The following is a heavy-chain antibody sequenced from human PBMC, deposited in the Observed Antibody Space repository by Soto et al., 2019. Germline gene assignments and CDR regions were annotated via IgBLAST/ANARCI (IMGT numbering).Heavy chain of an antibody. CDR2: IYRTGST. CDR1: GGAFTSNNW. Sequence: QVQLQESRPGLVKPSGTLSLTCAVSGGAFTSNNWWTWVRQPPGQGLEWIGEIYRTGSTNYTPALKSRVTISLDTSENQFPLKVTSPTAADTAVYYCASRDPGTSVDYWGQGTLVTVSS. V-gene: IGHV4-4*02. CDR3: ASRDPGTSVDY. J-gene: IGHJ4*02. D-gene: IGHD1-7*01.